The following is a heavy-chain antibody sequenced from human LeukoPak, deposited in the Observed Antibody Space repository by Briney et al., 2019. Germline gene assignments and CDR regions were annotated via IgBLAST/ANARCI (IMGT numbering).Heavy chain of an antibody. V-gene: IGHV3-23*01. CDR3: VKGNPMVRGVIIRPFDY. CDR1: GFTFSSYA. Sequence: PGGSLRLYCAASGFTFSSYAMSWVRQAPGKGLEWVSAISGSGGSTYYADSVKGRFTISRDNSKNTLYLQMNSLRAEDTAVYYCVKGNPMVRGVIIRPFDYWGQGTLVTVSS. CDR2: ISGSGGST. J-gene: IGHJ4*02. D-gene: IGHD3-10*01.